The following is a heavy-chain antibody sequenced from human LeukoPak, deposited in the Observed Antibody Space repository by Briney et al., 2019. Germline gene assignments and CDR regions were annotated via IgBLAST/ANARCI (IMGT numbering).Heavy chain of an antibody. CDR3: ARAGYYRFDY. V-gene: IGHV3-74*01. CDR2: INNDGSTI. Sequence: GGSLRLSCAASGFTFSSYWVHWVRQAXXXXXEWVSRINNDGSTINYADSVKGRFTISRDNAQNTLYLQMDSLRAEDTAIYFCARAGYYRFDYWGQGTLVTVSS. J-gene: IGHJ4*02. D-gene: IGHD2-15*01. CDR1: GFTFSSYW.